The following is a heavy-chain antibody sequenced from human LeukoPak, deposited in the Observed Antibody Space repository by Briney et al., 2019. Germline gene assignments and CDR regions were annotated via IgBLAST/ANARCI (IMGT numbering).Heavy chain of an antibody. CDR3: ARDGDHN. Sequence: PSETLSLTCTVSGASISSGGYYWSWIRQHPGKGLEWIGYIFNSGSTYYNPSLKSRVTISIDTSKNQFSLKVSSVTAADTAVYYCARDGDHNWGQGTLVTVSS. J-gene: IGHJ4*02. V-gene: IGHV4-31*03. CDR1: GASISSGGYY. CDR2: IFNSGST. D-gene: IGHD4-17*01.